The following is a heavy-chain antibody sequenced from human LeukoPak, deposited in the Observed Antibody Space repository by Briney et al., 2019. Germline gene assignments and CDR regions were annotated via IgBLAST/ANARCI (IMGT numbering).Heavy chain of an antibody. D-gene: IGHD1/OR15-1a*01. Sequence: ASVKVSCKASGYTFTGYYMHWVRQAPGQGLEWMGWINPNSGGTNYAQKFQGRVTMTRDTSISTAYMELSRLRSDDTAVYYCARGVTGTLYYYYYMDVWGKGTTVTVS. V-gene: IGHV1-2*02. J-gene: IGHJ6*03. CDR1: GYTFTGYY. CDR2: INPNSGGT. CDR3: ARGVTGTLYYYYYMDV.